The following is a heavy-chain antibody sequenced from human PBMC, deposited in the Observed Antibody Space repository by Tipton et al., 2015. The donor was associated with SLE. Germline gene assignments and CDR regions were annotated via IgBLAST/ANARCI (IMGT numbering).Heavy chain of an antibody. J-gene: IGHJ6*03. CDR2: INHSGST. CDR1: GGSFSGYY. V-gene: IGHV4-34*01. D-gene: IGHD2-2*01. CDR3: ARGYQLPLGPYYYYYMDV. Sequence: TLSLTCAVYGGSFSGYYWNWIRQPPGKGLEWIGEINHSGSTNYNPSLKSRITISVDTSKNQFSLKLSSVTAADTAVYYCARGYQLPLGPYYYYYMDVWGKGTTVTVSS.